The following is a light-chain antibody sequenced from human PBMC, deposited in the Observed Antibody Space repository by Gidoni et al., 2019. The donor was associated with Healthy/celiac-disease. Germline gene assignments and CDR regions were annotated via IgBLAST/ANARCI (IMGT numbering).Light chain of an antibody. Sequence: QSALTQPASVSGSPGQSITISCTGTRSDVGGYNYVPWYQQHPGKAPKLMIYEVSTRPSGVSNRFSGSKSGTTASLTISGLQAEDEADSSSSTLVFGTGTKVTVL. CDR3: STLV. CDR2: EVS. CDR1: RSDVGGYNY. V-gene: IGLV2-14*01. J-gene: IGLJ1*01.